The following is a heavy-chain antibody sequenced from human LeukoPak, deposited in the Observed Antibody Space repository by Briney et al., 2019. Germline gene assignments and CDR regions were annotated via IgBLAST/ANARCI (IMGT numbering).Heavy chain of an antibody. D-gene: IGHD6-13*01. CDR1: GASISGSGYY. CDR3: ARVWPSADSSSWYRWLDP. CDR2: IYSSGST. V-gene: IGHV4-39*07. Sequence: NPSETLSLTCTVSGASISGSGYYWGWIRQPPGKGLEWIGSIYSSGSTYYNASLQSRVTISIETSKNQISLRLNSVTAADTAVYYCARVWPSADSSSWYRWLDPWGQGTLVTVSS. J-gene: IGHJ5*02.